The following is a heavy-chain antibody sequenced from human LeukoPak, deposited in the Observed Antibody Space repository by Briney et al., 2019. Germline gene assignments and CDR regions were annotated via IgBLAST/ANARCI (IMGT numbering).Heavy chain of an antibody. CDR3: AREQVVRQQLEPLDS. J-gene: IGHJ5*01. D-gene: IGHD6-13*01. V-gene: IGHV1-18*01. CDR1: GYTFTSYG. CDR2: ISAYNGNT. Sequence: ASVKVSCKASGYTFTSYGISWVRQAPGQGLEWMGWISAYNGNTNYAQKLQGRVTMTTDTSTSTAYMELRSLRSDDTAVYCCAREQVVRQQLEPLDSWGQGTLVTVYS.